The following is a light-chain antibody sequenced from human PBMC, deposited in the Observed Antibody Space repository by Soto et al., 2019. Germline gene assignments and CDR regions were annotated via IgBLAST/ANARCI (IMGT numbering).Light chain of an antibody. CDR2: GAS. J-gene: IGKJ5*01. CDR3: LHYGGSPLT. Sequence: EIVLTQSPDTLSLSSGERATLSCRASQSVSSSYLAWYQQKPGQAPRLLIYGASTRTTGIPDRFSGSGSGTDFTLTIGRLEPGDFAVYYCLHYGGSPLTFGQGTRLEIK. CDR1: QSVSSSY. V-gene: IGKV3-20*01.